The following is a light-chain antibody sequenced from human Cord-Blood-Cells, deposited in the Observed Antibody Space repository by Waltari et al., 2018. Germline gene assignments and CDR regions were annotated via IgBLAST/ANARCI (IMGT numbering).Light chain of an antibody. Sequence: EIVMTQSPATLSVSPGERATLSCRASQSVSRNLAWSQQKPGQAPRLLIYGASTRATGIPARFSGSGSGTEFTLTISSLQSEDFAVYYCQQYNNWPPWTLGQGTKVEIK. J-gene: IGKJ1*01. CDR2: GAS. V-gene: IGKV3-15*01. CDR3: QQYNNWPPWT. CDR1: QSVSRN.